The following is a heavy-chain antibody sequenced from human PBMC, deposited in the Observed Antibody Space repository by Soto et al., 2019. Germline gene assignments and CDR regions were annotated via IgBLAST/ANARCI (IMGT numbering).Heavy chain of an antibody. CDR3: TTDAIVVVMGGLDY. CDR2: IKSKNDGGTT. CDR1: GFTFSNAW. J-gene: IGHJ4*02. Sequence: GGSLRLSCAASGFTFSNAWMSWVRQAPGKGLEWVGRIKSKNDGGTTDYAAPVKGRFTISRDDSKNTLYLQMNSLKTEDTAVYYCTTDAIVVVMGGLDYWGQGTLVTVSA. D-gene: IGHD3-22*01. V-gene: IGHV3-15*01.